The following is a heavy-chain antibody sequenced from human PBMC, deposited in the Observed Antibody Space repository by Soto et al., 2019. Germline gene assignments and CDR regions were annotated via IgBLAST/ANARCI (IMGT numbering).Heavy chain of an antibody. D-gene: IGHD5-12*01. V-gene: IGHV1-3*01. CDR3: TRVKYSGNDCKLAFDI. J-gene: IGHJ3*02. CDR1: GYTFTLYT. Sequence: QVQLVQSGAQVQKPGASVKVSCKASGYTFTLYTIHWVRQAPGQRLEWMGWIHAGNGYTKYSQNFQGRVTITRDTTASTVYMEMSSLTSEDTGVFYCTRVKYSGNDCKLAFDIWSQVTTSTDSS. CDR2: IHAGNGYT.